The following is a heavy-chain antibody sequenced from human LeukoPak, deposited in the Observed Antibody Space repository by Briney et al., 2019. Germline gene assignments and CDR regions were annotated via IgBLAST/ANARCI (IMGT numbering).Heavy chain of an antibody. J-gene: IGHJ5*02. CDR1: GGTFTSYA. D-gene: IGHD4-23*01. CDR2: IIPIFGTA. CDR3: ARHNSVEDTAWWFDP. V-gene: IGHV1-69*05. Sequence: ASVKVSCKASGGTFTSYAISWVRQAPGQGLEWMGGIIPIFGTANYAQKFQGRVTMTRDTSTSTDYMELSSLRSEDTAVYYCARHNSVEDTAWWFDPWGQGTLVTVSS.